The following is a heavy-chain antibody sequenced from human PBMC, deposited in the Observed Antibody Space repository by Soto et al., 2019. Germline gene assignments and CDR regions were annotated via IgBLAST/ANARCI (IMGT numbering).Heavy chain of an antibody. CDR3: ATSSNYDFWSGYYFYYGMDV. J-gene: IGHJ6*02. Sequence: LRLSCAASGFTFSSYWMSWVRQAPGKGLEWVANIKQDGSEKYYVDSVKGRFTISRDNAKNSLYLQMNSLRAEDTAVYYCATSSNYDFWSGYYFYYGMDVWGQGPTVTVSS. CDR2: IKQDGSEK. D-gene: IGHD3-3*01. CDR1: GFTFSSYW. V-gene: IGHV3-7*03.